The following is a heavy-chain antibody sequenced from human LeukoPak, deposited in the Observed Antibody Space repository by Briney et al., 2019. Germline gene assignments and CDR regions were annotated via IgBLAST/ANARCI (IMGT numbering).Heavy chain of an antibody. V-gene: IGHV3-30*02. D-gene: IGHD6-13*01. Sequence: GRSLRLSCAASGFTFSSYAMHWVRQAPGKGLEWVAFIRYDGSNKYYADSVKGRFTISRDNSKNTLYLQMNSLRAEDTAVYYCAKDLGSSWYYYFDYWGQGTLVTVSS. CDR1: GFTFSSYA. J-gene: IGHJ4*02. CDR2: IRYDGSNK. CDR3: AKDLGSSWYYYFDY.